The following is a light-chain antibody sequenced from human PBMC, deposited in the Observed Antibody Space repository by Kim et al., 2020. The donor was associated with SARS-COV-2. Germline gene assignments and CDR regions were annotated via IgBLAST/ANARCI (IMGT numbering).Light chain of an antibody. CDR2: LNS. CDR3: ATWDDSPDGPV. Sequence: ELTQPPSASGTPGQRVTISCSGSNSNIGSNTVNWYQQVPGTAPKLLIYLNSQRPSGVPDRFSGSKSGTSASLAISGLQSEDEADYYCATWDDSPDGPVFGGGTQLTVL. V-gene: IGLV1-44*01. J-gene: IGLJ2*01. CDR1: NSNIGSNT.